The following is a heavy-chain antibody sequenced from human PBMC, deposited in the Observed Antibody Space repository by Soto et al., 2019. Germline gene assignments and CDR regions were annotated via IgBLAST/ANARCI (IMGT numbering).Heavy chain of an antibody. J-gene: IGHJ4*02. CDR3: ARDELYSSGPDELCYFDY. V-gene: IGHV4-30-2*01. Sequence: SETLSLTCTVSGGSIGNDDYSWSWVRQPPGKGLEWIGYIYHSGATYYNPSLTSRVTISVDGSNNQFSLKLTSMTAADTAVYYCARDELYSSGPDELCYFDYWGQGTLVTVSS. D-gene: IGHD6-19*01. CDR1: GGSIGNDDYS. CDR2: IYHSGAT.